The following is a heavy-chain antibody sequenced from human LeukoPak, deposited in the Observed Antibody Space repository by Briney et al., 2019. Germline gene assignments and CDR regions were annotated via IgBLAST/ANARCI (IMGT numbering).Heavy chain of an antibody. V-gene: IGHV3-21*01. CDR1: GGSISSSNYY. D-gene: IGHD6-6*01. CDR2: ISSSSSYI. CDR3: ARDGSIAARAFDY. J-gene: IGHJ4*02. Sequence: KPSETLSLTCTVSGGSISSSNYYWGWVRQAPGKGLEWVSSISSSSSYIYYADSVKGRFTISRDNAKNSLYLQMNSLRAEDTAVYYCARDGSIAARAFDYWGQGTLVTVSS.